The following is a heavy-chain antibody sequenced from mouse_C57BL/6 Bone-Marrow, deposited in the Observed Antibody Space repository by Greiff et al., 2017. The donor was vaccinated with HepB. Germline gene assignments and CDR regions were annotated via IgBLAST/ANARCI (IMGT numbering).Heavy chain of an antibody. D-gene: IGHD1-1*01. J-gene: IGHJ1*03. CDR3: ARGYYGHWYFDV. Sequence: EVKLMESGGGLVQSGRSLRLSCATSGFTFSDFYMEWVRQAPGKGLEWIAASRNKANDYTTEYSASVKGRFIVSRDTSQSILYLQMNALRAEDTAIYYCARGYYGHWYFDVWGTGTTVTVSS. CDR2: SRNKANDYTT. V-gene: IGHV7-1*01. CDR1: GFTFSDFY.